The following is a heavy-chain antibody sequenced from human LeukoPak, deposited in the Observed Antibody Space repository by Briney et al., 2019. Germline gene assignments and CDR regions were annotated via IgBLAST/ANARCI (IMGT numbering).Heavy chain of an antibody. Sequence: SETLSLTCTVSGGSISSYYWSWIRQPPGKGLEWIGYIYYSGSTNYNPSLKSRATISVDTSKNQFSLKLSSVTAADTAVYYCARGVSTINFDFWGQGTLVTVSS. CDR1: GGSISSYY. V-gene: IGHV4-59*08. D-gene: IGHD5/OR15-5a*01. J-gene: IGHJ4*02. CDR3: ARGVSTINFDF. CDR2: IYYSGST.